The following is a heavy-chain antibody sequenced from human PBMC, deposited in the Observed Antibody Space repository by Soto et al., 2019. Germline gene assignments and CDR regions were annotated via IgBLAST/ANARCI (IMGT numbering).Heavy chain of an antibody. CDR2: IYCSGGT. D-gene: IGHD3-22*01. J-gene: IGHJ4*02. Sequence: SETLSLTCTVSGGSISSYYWSWIRQPPGKGLEWIGYIYCSGGTNYNPSLKSRVTISVDTSKNQFSLKLSSVTAADTAVYYCARVPYADYYDSSGYHLYYFDYWGQGSLVTVSS. CDR1: GGSISSYY. V-gene: IGHV4-59*01. CDR3: ARVPYADYYDSSGYHLYYFDY.